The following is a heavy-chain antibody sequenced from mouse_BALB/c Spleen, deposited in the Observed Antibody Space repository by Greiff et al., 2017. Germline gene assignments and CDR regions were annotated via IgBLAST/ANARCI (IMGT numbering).Heavy chain of an antibody. Sequence: VKLQESGPGLVAPSQSLSITCTVSGFSLTSYGVSWVRQPPGKGLEWLGVIWGDGSTNYHSALISRLSISKDNSKSQVFLKLNSLQTDDTATYYCAKLVGDYYGYDGLAWFAYWGQGTLVTVSA. CDR3: AKLVGDYYGYDGLAWFAY. V-gene: IGHV2-3*01. D-gene: IGHD2-2*01. CDR1: GFSLTSYG. CDR2: IWGDGST. J-gene: IGHJ3*01.